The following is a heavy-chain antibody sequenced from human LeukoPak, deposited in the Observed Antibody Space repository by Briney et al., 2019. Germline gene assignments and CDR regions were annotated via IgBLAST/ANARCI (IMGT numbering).Heavy chain of an antibody. Sequence: GASVKVSCRTSGYTFSSCDINWVRQATGQGLEWMGWLNPNSGNIGSAQKFQGRVTITADESTSTAYMELSSLRSEDTAVYYCARETYSGSYSDAFDIWGQGTMVTVSS. CDR2: LNPNSGNI. CDR3: ARETYSGSYSDAFDI. D-gene: IGHD1-26*01. CDR1: GYTFSSCD. J-gene: IGHJ3*02. V-gene: IGHV1-8*03.